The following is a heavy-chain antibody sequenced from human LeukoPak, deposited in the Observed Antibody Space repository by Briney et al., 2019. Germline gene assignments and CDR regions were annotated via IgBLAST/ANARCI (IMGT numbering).Heavy chain of an antibody. J-gene: IGHJ5*02. V-gene: IGHV4-59*12. Sequence: SETLSLTCTVSGGSISSYYWSWIRQPPGKGLEWIGYIYYSGSTNYNPSLKSRVTISVDTSKNQFSLKLSSVTAADTAVYYCARDRMVWYKRTNNWFDPWGQGTLVTVSS. D-gene: IGHD1-14*01. CDR3: ARDRMVWYKRTNNWFDP. CDR2: IYYSGST. CDR1: GGSISSYY.